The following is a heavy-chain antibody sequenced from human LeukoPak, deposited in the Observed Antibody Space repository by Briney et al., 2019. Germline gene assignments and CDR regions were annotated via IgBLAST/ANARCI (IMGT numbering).Heavy chain of an antibody. CDR1: GGTFSSYA. CDR3: ARDRENFYRLVED. J-gene: IGHJ4*02. Sequence: SVTVSCTASGGTFSSYAISWVRPAPGQGLEWMGGIIPIFGTANYAQKFQGRVTITADESTSTAYMELSSLRSEDTAVYYCARDRENFYRLVEDWGQGTLVTVSS. V-gene: IGHV1-69*13. D-gene: IGHD6-19*01. CDR2: IIPIFGTA.